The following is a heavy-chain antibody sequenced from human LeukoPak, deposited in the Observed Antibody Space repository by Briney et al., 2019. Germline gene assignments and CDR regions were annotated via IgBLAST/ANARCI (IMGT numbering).Heavy chain of an antibody. CDR3: AREGPMLRGVIGGKIDY. J-gene: IGHJ4*02. CDR2: ISWNSGSI. V-gene: IGHV3-9*01. D-gene: IGHD3-10*01. Sequence: PGRSPRLSCAASGFTFDDYAMHWVRQAPGKGLEWVSGISWNSGSIGYADSVKGRFTISRDNAKNSLYLQMNSLRAEDTAVYYCAREGPMLRGVIGGKIDYWGQGTLVTVSS. CDR1: GFTFDDYA.